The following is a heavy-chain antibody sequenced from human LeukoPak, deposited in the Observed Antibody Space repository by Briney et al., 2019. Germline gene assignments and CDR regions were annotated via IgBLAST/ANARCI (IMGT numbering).Heavy chain of an antibody. D-gene: IGHD6-13*01. Sequence: ASVTVSCKASGYTFTGYYMHWVRQPPGQGLAWMGWINPNSGGTNYAQKFQGRVTMTRDTSISTAYMELSRLRSDDTAVYYCARAPGTIAARDYWGQGTLVTVSS. CDR1: GYTFTGYY. CDR3: ARAPGTIAARDY. CDR2: INPNSGGT. V-gene: IGHV1-2*02. J-gene: IGHJ4*02.